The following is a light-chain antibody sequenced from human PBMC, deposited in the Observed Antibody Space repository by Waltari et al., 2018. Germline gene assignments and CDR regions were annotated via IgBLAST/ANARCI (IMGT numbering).Light chain of an antibody. CDR1: ALPTDS. V-gene: IGLV3-25*02. J-gene: IGLJ1*01. CDR3: QSADSSGTYYV. Sequence: SYELTQSPSQSVSPGQTDTITCSGKALPTDSVYLYQQQPGQDTVLIIYKDEERPPGIPERFSGYSSGTTATLNISGVQAEEEAYYYCQSADSSGTYYVFAAGTKVTVL. CDR2: KDE.